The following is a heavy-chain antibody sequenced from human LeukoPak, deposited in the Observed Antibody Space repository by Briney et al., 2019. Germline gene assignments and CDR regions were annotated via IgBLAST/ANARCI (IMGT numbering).Heavy chain of an antibody. D-gene: IGHD1-26*01. CDR2: IWYDGSNK. J-gene: IGHJ6*02. CDR1: GFTFSSYG. Sequence: GGSLRLSCAASGFTFSSYGMHWVRQAPGKGLEWVAVIWYDGSNKYYADSVKGRFTISRDNSKNTLYLQMNSLRADDTAVYYCAREPWELPHYYYYGLDVWGQGTTVTVSS. CDR3: AREPWELPHYYYYGLDV. V-gene: IGHV3-33*01.